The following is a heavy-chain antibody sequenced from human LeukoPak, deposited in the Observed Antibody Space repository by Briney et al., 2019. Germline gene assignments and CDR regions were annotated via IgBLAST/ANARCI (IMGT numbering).Heavy chain of an antibody. Sequence: ASVKVSCKASGYTFTGYYMHWVRQAPGQGLEWMGWINPNSGGTNYAQKFQGRVTMTRDTSISTAYMELSRLRSDDTAVYYCARDPATVTTIQCNWFDPWGQGTLVTVSS. CDR2: INPNSGGT. D-gene: IGHD4-17*01. J-gene: IGHJ5*02. CDR3: ARDPATVTTIQCNWFDP. CDR1: GYTFTGYY. V-gene: IGHV1-2*02.